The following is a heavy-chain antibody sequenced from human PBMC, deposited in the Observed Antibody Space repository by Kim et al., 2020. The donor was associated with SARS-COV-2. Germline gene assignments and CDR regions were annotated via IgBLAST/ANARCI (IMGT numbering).Heavy chain of an antibody. Sequence: GGSLRLSCVASGFTFDTYAMRWVRQAPGKGLEWVSVISDGALNKFYSDSVRGRFTISRDNSKNTLYLQMNSLRAEDTALYYCAKMVIMDGYNYFYYYSMIVWGKGTTVTVST. V-gene: IGHV3-23*01. J-gene: IGHJ6*04. D-gene: IGHD2-21*01. CDR3: AKMVIMDGYNYFYYYSMIV. CDR2: ISDGALNK. CDR1: GFTFDTYA.